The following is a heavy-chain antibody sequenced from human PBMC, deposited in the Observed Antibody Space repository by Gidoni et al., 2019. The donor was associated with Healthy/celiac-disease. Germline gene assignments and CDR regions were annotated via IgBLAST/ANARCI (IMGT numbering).Heavy chain of an antibody. Sequence: AQPRASGPGLVKPSETLALTGPGPGRPISSYYWRRIQQPAGKGLEWIGRIYTSGSTNYHPSLKSRVTMSVDTSKAQFSLKLSSVTAADTAVYYCAREVYCSGGSCYGNWFDPWGQGTLVTVSS. D-gene: IGHD2-15*01. J-gene: IGHJ5*01. CDR1: GRPISSYY. V-gene: IGHV4-4*07. CDR3: AREVYCSGGSCYGNWFDP. CDR2: IYTSGST.